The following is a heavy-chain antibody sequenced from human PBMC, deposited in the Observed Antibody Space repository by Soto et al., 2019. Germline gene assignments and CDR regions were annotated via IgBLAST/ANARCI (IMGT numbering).Heavy chain of an antibody. J-gene: IGHJ6*02. CDR3: ARDLATSEYYYGMDV. CDR2: ISYDGSNK. CDR1: GFTFSSYA. D-gene: IGHD5-12*01. V-gene: IGHV3-30-3*01. Sequence: PGGSLRLSCAASGFTFSSYAMHWVRQAPGKGLEWVAVISYDGSNKYYADSVKGRFTISRDNSKNTLYLQMNSLRAEDTAVYYCARDLATSEYYYGMDVWGQGTTVTVSS.